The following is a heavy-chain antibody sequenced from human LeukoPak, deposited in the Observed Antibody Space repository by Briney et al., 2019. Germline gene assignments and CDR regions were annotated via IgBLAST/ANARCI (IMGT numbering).Heavy chain of an antibody. J-gene: IGHJ4*02. CDR2: MSAYNGNT. CDR1: GYTFTRYG. D-gene: IGHD2-15*01. V-gene: IGHV1-18*01. Sequence: ASVKVSCKASGYTFTRYGITWVRQAPGQGLEWMGWMSAYNGNTNYAQKFQGRLTVTTDTSTNTAYMELRSLRPDDTAVYYCARDFFHGHCSGLSCFLLDTWGQGSLVTVSS. CDR3: ARDFFHGHCSGLSCFLLDT.